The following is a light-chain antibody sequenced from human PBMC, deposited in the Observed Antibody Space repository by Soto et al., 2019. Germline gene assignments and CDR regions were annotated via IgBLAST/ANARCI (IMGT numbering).Light chain of an antibody. V-gene: IGLV1-44*01. J-gene: IGLJ3*02. CDR3: AHWDDTLNAWS. CDR1: SSNVGRNT. CDR2: STV. Sequence: QSVLTQPPSASGTPGQRVTMSCSGSSSNVGRNTVNWYQQLPGTAPKLLICSTVERPSGVPDRFSGSQSATSASLAISVLKSEDEPDYICAHWDDTLNAWSLGEGTKL.